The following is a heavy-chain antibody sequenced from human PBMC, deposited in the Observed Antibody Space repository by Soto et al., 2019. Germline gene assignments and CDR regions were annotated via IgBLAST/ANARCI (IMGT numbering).Heavy chain of an antibody. V-gene: IGHV4-34*01. Sequence: LSLTCAVYGGSFSGYYWTWIRQPPGTGLEWIGEINHSGSTNYNPSLKSRVTISVDTSKNQFSLKLSSVTAADTAVYYCARDALTGYYYEKWGRGTLVTVSS. CDR2: INHSGST. J-gene: IGHJ4*02. CDR1: GGSFSGYY. D-gene: IGHD3-22*01. CDR3: ARDALTGYYYEK.